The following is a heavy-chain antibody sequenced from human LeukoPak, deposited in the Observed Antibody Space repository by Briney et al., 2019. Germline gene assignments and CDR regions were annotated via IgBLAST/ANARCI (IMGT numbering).Heavy chain of an antibody. J-gene: IGHJ5*02. V-gene: IGHV1-18*01. D-gene: IGHD2-15*01. CDR1: GYIFTNYG. Sequence: GASVKVSCKASGYIFTNYGISWVRQAPGQGLEWMGWISAYNGNTNYAQKFQGRVTMTEDTSTDTAYMELSSLRSEDTAVYYCATDRPYCSGGSCYTTSSNWFDPWGQGTLVTVSS. CDR3: ATDRPYCSGGSCYTTSSNWFDP. CDR2: ISAYNGNT.